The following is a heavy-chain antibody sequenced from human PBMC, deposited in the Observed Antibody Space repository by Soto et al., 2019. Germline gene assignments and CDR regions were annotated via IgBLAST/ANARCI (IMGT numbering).Heavy chain of an antibody. CDR2: IYYSGST. J-gene: IGHJ6*02. CDR3: ARDQLKWLRWKGYYYGMDV. Sequence: QVQLQESGPGLVKPSQTLSLTCTVSGGSISSGDYYWSWIRQPPGKGLEWIGYIYYSGSTYYNPSLKGRVTISVDTSKNQFALKLSSVTAADTAVYYCARDQLKWLRWKGYYYGMDVWGQGTTVTVSS. CDR1: GGSISSGDYY. D-gene: IGHD5-12*01. V-gene: IGHV4-30-4*01.